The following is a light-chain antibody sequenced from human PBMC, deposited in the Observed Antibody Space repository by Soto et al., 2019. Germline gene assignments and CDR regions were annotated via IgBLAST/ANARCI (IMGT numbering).Light chain of an antibody. CDR2: KAS. CDR3: QQYNSYST. J-gene: IGKJ1*01. V-gene: IGKV1-5*03. Sequence: DIQMTQSPSTLSASVGDRVTITCRASQSISSWLAWYQQKPGKAPKLLIYKASGLESGVPSRFSGSGSGTEFTLTISILQPDDFASYYCQQYNSYSTFGQGTKVEIK. CDR1: QSISSW.